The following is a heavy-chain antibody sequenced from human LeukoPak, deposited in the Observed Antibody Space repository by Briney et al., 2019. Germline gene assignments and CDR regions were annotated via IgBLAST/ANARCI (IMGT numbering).Heavy chain of an antibody. CDR3: ARGARSRGRQTNYFDY. CDR2: ISSSSYI. Sequence: GGSLRLSCAASGFTFSSYSMNWVRQAPGKGLEWVSSISSSSYIYYADSAKGRCTSSRDNAQNSLYLQMNTLRAEDTAVYYCARGARSRGRQTNYFDYWGQGTLVTVSS. D-gene: IGHD6-13*01. V-gene: IGHV3-21*01. J-gene: IGHJ4*02. CDR1: GFTFSSYS.